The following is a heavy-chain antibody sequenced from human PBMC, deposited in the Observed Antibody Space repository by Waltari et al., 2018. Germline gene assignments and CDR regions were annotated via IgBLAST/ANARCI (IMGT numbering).Heavy chain of an antibody. Sequence: QVQLVQSGAEVTKPGASVEVSCRTSGYTFNNFGVAWVRQAPGQGLEWMGWVMACINMAYTAQRFQGRLTMTALTARSTAYMELKSLTSDDTATYFCARAPYRVLSISQYYFDAWGQGTLVTVSS. J-gene: IGHJ4*02. CDR3: ARAPYRVLSISQYYFDA. D-gene: IGHD2-21*01. V-gene: IGHV1-18*04. CDR2: VMACINMA. CDR1: GYTFNNFG.